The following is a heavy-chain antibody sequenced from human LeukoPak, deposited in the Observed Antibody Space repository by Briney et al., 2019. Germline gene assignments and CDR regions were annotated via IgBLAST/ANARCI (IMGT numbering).Heavy chain of an antibody. J-gene: IGHJ6*02. CDR2: INPSGGST. V-gene: IGHV1-46*01. Sequence: GASVKVSCKAYGYTFTSNYMHWVRQAPGQGLEWMGIINPSGGSTSYAQKFQGRVTMTRDTSTSTVYMEMSSLRSEDTAVYYCAREREVARQYIYYYYGMDVWGQGTRSPSP. CDR3: AREREVARQYIYYYYGMDV. D-gene: IGHD5-12*01. CDR1: GYTFTSNY.